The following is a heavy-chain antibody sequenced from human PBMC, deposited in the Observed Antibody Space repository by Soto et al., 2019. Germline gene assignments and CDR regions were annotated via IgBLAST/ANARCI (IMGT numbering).Heavy chain of an antibody. CDR1: GGSISSYY. D-gene: IGHD5-18*01. V-gene: IGHV4-59*08. CDR3: ARHAKHNMGLNTGLDP. CDR2: IYYSGST. Sequence: SETLSLTCTVSGGSISSYYWSWIRQPPGKGLEWIGYIYYSGSTNYNPSLKSRVTISVDTSKNQFSLKLSSVTAADTAVYYCARHAKHNMGLNTGLDPWGQGTLVTVSS. J-gene: IGHJ5*02.